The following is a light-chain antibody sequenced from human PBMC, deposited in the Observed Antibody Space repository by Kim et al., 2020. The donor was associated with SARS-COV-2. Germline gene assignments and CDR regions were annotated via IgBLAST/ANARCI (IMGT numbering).Light chain of an antibody. CDR3: QQYNNSPIT. CDR2: KTS. CDR1: QSFSSW. V-gene: IGKV1-5*03. Sequence: DIQMTQSPPTLSASVGDRVTITCRASQSFSSWLAWYQQKPGKVPKLLIYKTSILESGVPSRFSGSGSGTEFTLTISSLQPDDFATYYCQQYNNSPITFGQGTRLEIK. J-gene: IGKJ5*01.